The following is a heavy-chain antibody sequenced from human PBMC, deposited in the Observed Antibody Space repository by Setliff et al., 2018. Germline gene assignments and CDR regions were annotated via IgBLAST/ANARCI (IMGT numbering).Heavy chain of an antibody. CDR2: FHTGGST. J-gene: IGHJ4*02. Sequence: PSETLSLTCTVSGDSISSGSYYWTWIRQPAGKGLEWIGHFHTGGSTNYNRSLRSRVTISVDTSKNQFSLKLSSVTAADTAVYYCARRGMSSSWFRGYFDYWGQGTLVTVSS. CDR1: GDSISSGSYY. V-gene: IGHV4-61*09. D-gene: IGHD6-13*01. CDR3: ARRGMSSSWFRGYFDY.